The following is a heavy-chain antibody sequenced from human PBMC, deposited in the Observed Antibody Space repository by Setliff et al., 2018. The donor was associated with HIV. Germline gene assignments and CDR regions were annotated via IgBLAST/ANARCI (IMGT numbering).Heavy chain of an antibody. CDR1: GGSFSGYY. J-gene: IGHJ4*02. Sequence: NPSETLSLTCAVYGGSFSGYYWSWIRQPPKKGLEWIGEVNHDENTNYNPSLKSRVTISLDTSKNQFSLKVSSVTAADTAVYYCARSPTSNYLYYFDFWGQGALVTVSS. CDR2: VNHDENT. CDR3: ARSPTSNYLYYFDF. D-gene: IGHD4-4*01. V-gene: IGHV4-34*01.